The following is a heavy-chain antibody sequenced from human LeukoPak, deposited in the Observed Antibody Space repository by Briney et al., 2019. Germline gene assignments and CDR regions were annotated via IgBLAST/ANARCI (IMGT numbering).Heavy chain of an antibody. CDR1: GFTFSNAW. Sequence: PGGPLRLSCAASGFTFSNAWMSWVRQAPGEGLEWVGRIKSKTDGGTTDYAAPVKGRFTISRDDSKNTLYLQMNSLKTEDTAVYYCTTGSVPAATAGWGQGTLVTVSS. D-gene: IGHD2-2*01. V-gene: IGHV3-15*01. CDR3: TTGSVPAATAG. J-gene: IGHJ4*02. CDR2: IKSKTDGGTT.